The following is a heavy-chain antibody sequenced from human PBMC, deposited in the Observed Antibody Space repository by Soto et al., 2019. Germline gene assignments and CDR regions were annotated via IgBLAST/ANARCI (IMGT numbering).Heavy chain of an antibody. Sequence: QVQLVESGGGVVQPGRSLRLSCAASGFTFSSYGMHWVRQAPGKGLVGVAVIWYEGSNKYYADSVKGRFTISRDNSKNTLYLQMNSLRAEDTAVYYCARESAEADYDSSGYYRGYFDYWGQGTLVTVSS. J-gene: IGHJ4*02. D-gene: IGHD3-22*01. V-gene: IGHV3-33*01. CDR2: IWYEGSNK. CDR1: GFTFSSYG. CDR3: ARESAEADYDSSGYYRGYFDY.